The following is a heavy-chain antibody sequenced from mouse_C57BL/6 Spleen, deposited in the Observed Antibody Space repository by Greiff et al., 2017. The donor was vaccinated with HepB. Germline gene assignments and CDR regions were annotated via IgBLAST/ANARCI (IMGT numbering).Heavy chain of an antibody. CDR1: GFTFSSYA. D-gene: IGHD2-1*01. CDR3: ARDRGVTTHWYFDV. J-gene: IGHJ1*03. CDR2: ISDGGSYT. Sequence: EVHLVESGGGLVKPGGSLKLSCAASGFTFSSYAMSWVRQTPEKRLEWVATISDGGSYTYYPDNVKGRFTISRDNAKNNLYLQMSHLKSEDTAMYYCARDRGVTTHWYFDVWGTGTTVTVSS. V-gene: IGHV5-4*01.